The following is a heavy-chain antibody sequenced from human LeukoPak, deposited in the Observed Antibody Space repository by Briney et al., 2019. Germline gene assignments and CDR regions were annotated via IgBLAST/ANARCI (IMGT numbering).Heavy chain of an antibody. Sequence: GGSLRLSCAASGFTFSNYWMSWVRQAPGKGLKWVANIKEDGSEKYYADSVKGRFTISRDNAKNSLNLQMNSLRAEDTAVYYCAREGLWVGLDSGKTGQAYWESWGQGTMVTVSS. V-gene: IGHV3-7*04. CDR2: IKEDGSEK. CDR1: GFTFSNYW. J-gene: IGHJ3*01. CDR3: AREGLWVGLDSGKTGQAYWES. D-gene: IGHD2-21*01.